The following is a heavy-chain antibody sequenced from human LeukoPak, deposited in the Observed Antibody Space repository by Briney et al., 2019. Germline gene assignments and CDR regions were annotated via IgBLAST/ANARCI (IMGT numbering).Heavy chain of an antibody. D-gene: IGHD1-26*01. V-gene: IGHV3-74*01. CDR1: GFTLSNYW. CDR3: SRDFVGADDY. Sequence: GESLRLSCAASGFTLSNYWMHWVRQAPGKGPVWVSRINPDGSRIDYAESVRGRLTISRDSAKNTLYLQMNSLRAEDTAVYYCSRDFVGADDYWGQGTLVTVSS. CDR2: INPDGSRI. J-gene: IGHJ4*02.